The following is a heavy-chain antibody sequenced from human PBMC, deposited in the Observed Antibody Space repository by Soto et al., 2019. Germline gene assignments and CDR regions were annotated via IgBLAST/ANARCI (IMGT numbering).Heavy chain of an antibody. CDR1: GFTFSSYA. CDR2: ISNDGSNK. D-gene: IGHD5-18*01. Sequence: PGGSLRLSCAASGFTFSSYAMHWVRQAPGKGLEWVAVISNDGSNKYYADSVKGRFTISRDNSKNTLYLQMNSLRAEDTAVYYCARDGSFGYDYYYGMDVWGQGTTVTV. CDR3: ARDGSFGYDYYYGMDV. V-gene: IGHV3-30-3*01. J-gene: IGHJ6*02.